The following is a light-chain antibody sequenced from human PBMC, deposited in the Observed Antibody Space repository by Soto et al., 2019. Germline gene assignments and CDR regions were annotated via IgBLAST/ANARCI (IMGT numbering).Light chain of an antibody. J-gene: IGKJ4*01. CDR2: DAS. CDR1: ENIRTY. V-gene: IGKV3-11*01. CDR3: QQRYNWLT. Sequence: ENVLTQSPATLSLSPGERATLSCRAAENIRTYLAWYQQKPGQAPRLLIHDASNRATGTPARFSGSGSGTDFTLTISSLEPEDSAVYYCQQRYNWLTFGGGTKVEIK.